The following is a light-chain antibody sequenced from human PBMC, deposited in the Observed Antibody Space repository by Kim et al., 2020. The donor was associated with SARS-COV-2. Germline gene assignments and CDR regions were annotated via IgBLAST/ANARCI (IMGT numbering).Light chain of an antibody. CDR2: GKN. CDR1: SLRSYY. CDR3: NSRDSNNNVV. Sequence: SSELTQDPAVSVALGQTVRITCQGDSLRSYYATWYQQKPGQAPILVIYGKNNRPSGIPDRFSGSSSGNTASLTITRTQAGAEADYYCNSRDSNNNVVFGG. V-gene: IGLV3-19*01. J-gene: IGLJ2*01.